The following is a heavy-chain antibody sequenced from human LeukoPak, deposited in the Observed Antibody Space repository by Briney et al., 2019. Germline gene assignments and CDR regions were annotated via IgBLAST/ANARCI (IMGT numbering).Heavy chain of an antibody. V-gene: IGHV3-20*04. CDR2: INWNGGST. CDR1: GSTFSSYE. J-gene: IGHJ4*02. Sequence: GGSLRLSCAASGSTFSSYEMNWVRQAPGKGLEWVSGINWNGGSTGYADSVKGRFTISRDNAKNSLYLQMNSLRAEDTALYYCARARDGYNYRRYYFDYWGQGTLVTVSS. D-gene: IGHD5-24*01. CDR3: ARARDGYNYRRYYFDY.